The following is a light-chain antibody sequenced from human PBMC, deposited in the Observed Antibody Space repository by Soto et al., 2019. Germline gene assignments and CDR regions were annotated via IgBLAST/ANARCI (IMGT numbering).Light chain of an antibody. V-gene: IGKV1-39*01. Sequence: DIQMTQSPSSLSASVGDRLTITCRASQSISSSLNWLQLKPGKAPKLLIYASSTLQSGVPSRFSGSWSGTDFTLTISSLQPEDSAVYYCQQGFSPLLTFGGGTRVEIK. CDR2: ASS. CDR1: QSISSS. J-gene: IGKJ4*01. CDR3: QQGFSPLLT.